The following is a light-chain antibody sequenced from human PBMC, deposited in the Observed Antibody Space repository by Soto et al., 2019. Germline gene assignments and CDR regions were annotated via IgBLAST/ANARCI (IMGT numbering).Light chain of an antibody. CDR2: DVS. V-gene: IGLV2-14*03. CDR3: SSYTSNNQAV. J-gene: IGLJ1*01. CDR1: SSDIGGYNS. Sequence: QSALTQPASVSGSPGQSITISCTGTSSDIGGYNSVSWYQQHPGKAPKIMIYDVSNRPSGVSNRFSGSKSGNTASLTISGLQAEDEADYYCSSYTSNNQAVFGTGTKLTVL.